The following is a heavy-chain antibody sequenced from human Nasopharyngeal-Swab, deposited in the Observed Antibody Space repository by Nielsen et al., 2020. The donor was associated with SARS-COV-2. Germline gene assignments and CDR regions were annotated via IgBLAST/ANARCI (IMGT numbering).Heavy chain of an antibody. J-gene: IGHJ3*02. CDR1: GFTFSSYG. D-gene: IGHD2/OR15-2a*01. CDR3: ATSLLLNAFDI. Sequence: GESLKISCAASGFTFSSYGMNWVRQAPGKGLEWVSYISSSGSTIYYADSVKGRFTISRDNAKNSLYLQMNSLRAEDTAVYYCATSLLLNAFDIWGQGTMVTVSS. V-gene: IGHV3-48*04. CDR2: ISSSGSTI.